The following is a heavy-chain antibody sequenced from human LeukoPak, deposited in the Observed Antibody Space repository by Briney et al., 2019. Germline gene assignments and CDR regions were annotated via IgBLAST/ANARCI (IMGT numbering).Heavy chain of an antibody. J-gene: IGHJ4*02. D-gene: IGHD4-23*01. CDR2: IIPIFGTA. V-gene: IGHV1-69*01. Sequence: GASVKVPCTASGGTFTSYAISWVRQAPGQGLEWMGGIIPIFGTANYAQKFQGRVTITADESTSTAYMELSSLRSEDTAVYYCARGRLDYGGNPIYFDYWGQGTLVTVSS. CDR1: GGTFTSYA. CDR3: ARGRLDYGGNPIYFDY.